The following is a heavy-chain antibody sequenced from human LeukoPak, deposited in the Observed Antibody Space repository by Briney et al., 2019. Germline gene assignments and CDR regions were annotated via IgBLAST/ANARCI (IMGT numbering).Heavy chain of an antibody. V-gene: IGHV3-74*01. CDR3: ARDGVAVAGSFDY. D-gene: IGHD6-19*01. CDR2: INSDGSST. J-gene: IGHJ4*02. Sequence: SCKASGFTFSSYWMHWVRQAPGKGLVWVSRINSDGSSTSYADSVKGRFTISRDNAKNTLYLQMNSLRAEDTAVYYCARDGVAVAGSFDYWGQGTLVTVSS. CDR1: GFTFSSYW.